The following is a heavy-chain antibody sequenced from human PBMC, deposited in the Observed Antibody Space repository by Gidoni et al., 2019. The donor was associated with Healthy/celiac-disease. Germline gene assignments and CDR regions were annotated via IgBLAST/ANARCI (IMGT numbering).Heavy chain of an antibody. CDR3: ARGPTVTTKPDYFDY. V-gene: IGHV3-21*01. CDR2: ISSSSSYI. CDR1: GFTFSSYS. J-gene: IGHJ4*02. Sequence: EVQLVESGGGRAKPGGSLRLSCAAPGFTFSSYSMNWVRQAPGKGLEWVSSISSSSSYIYYADSVKGRFTISRDNAKNSLYLQMNSLRAEDTAVYYCARGPTVTTKPDYFDYWGQGTLVTVSS. D-gene: IGHD4-17*01.